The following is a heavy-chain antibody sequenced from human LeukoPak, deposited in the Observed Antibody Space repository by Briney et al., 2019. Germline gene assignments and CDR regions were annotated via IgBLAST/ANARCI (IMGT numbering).Heavy chain of an antibody. V-gene: IGHV4-59*12. CDR1: GGSISSYY. CDR3: ARGPQVVGYYYIDE. CDR2: IYYSGST. Sequence: SETLSLTCTVSGGSISSYYWSWIRQPPGKGLEWIGYIYYSGSTNYKPSLKSRVTISVDTSKNQFSLQLNSVTPEDTAVYYCARGPQVVGYYYIDEWGKGTTVTVSS. J-gene: IGHJ6*03. D-gene: IGHD2-15*01.